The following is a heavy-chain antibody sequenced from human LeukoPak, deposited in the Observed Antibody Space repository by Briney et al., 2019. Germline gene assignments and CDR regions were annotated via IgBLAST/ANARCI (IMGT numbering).Heavy chain of an antibody. J-gene: IGHJ4*02. CDR3: ARAGVGSGSYYFDY. CDR2: INPIGGTT. Sequence: GASVKVSCKASGYTFTSYYMHWVRQAPGQGLEWVGAINPIGGTTTYAQKFQGRVTMTRDTSTTTVYMELYSLRYDDTAVYYCARAGVGSGSYYFDYWGQGTLVTVSS. D-gene: IGHD3-10*01. V-gene: IGHV1-46*01. CDR1: GYTFTSYY.